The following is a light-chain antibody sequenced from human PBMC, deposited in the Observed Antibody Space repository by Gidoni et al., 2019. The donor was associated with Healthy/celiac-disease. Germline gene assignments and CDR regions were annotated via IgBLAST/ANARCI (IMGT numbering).Light chain of an antibody. Sequence: DIQMTQSPSSLSASVGDRVTITCQASQDISNYLNWYQQKPGKAPKLLIYDASNLETGVPSRFSGSGSGTDFTFTISSLQPEDIATYYCQQYYNLRLTFXGXTKVEIK. V-gene: IGKV1-33*01. CDR1: QDISNY. CDR2: DAS. J-gene: IGKJ4*01. CDR3: QQYYNLRLT.